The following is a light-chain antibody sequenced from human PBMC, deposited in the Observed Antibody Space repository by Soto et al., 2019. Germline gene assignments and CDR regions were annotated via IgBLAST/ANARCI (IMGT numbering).Light chain of an antibody. V-gene: IGKV1-8*01. CDR2: AAS. CDR3: QQYYNYPFT. J-gene: IGKJ3*01. CDR1: QGVSSY. Sequence: AIRMTQSPSSFSASTGDRVTITCRASQGVSSYLAWYQQKPGKAPKLLIYAASTLQSGVPSRFSGTGSGTDFTLTISCLQSEDFANYYCQQYYNYPFTFGPGTTVDIK.